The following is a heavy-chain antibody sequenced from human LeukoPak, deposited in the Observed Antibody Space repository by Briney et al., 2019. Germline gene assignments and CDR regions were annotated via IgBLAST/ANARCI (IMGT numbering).Heavy chain of an antibody. CDR3: ARGATRATRHFDL. CDR2: IGGPGAPT. Sequence: GGSLRLSCVASGFTFSSYSLTWVRQTPEKGLAWVSIIGGPGAPTFYADSVEGRFTISRDNSKNTVYLQMNSLRAEDTALYFCARGATRATRHFDLWGRGTLDTVSS. V-gene: IGHV3-23*01. D-gene: IGHD2-15*01. CDR1: GFTFSSYS. J-gene: IGHJ2*01.